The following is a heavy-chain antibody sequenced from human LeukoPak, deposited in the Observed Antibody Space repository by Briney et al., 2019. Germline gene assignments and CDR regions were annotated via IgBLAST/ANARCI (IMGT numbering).Heavy chain of an antibody. CDR3: ATKPYGDWMFDY. D-gene: IGHD4-17*01. CDR1: GYTLTELS. V-gene: IGHV1-24*01. CDR2: FDPEDGET. J-gene: IGHJ4*02. Sequence: ASVKVFCKVSGYTLTELSMHWVRQAPGKGLEWMGGFDPEDGETIYAQKFQGRVTMTEDTSTDTAYMELSSLRSEDTAVYYCATKPYGDWMFDYWGQGTLVTVSS.